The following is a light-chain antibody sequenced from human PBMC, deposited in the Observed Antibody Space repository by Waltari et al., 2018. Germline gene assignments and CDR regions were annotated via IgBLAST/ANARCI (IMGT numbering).Light chain of an antibody. CDR3: QQSYTTPYT. Sequence: DIQMTQAPSSLSASVGARLTITCRASQSITSHLNWYQQQPGKAPKLLIYTASSLQSGVPSRFSGSGSGTHFTLTISSLQPEDFATYFCQQSYTTPYTFGQGTKLEIK. CDR2: TAS. CDR1: QSITSH. J-gene: IGKJ2*01. V-gene: IGKV1-39*01.